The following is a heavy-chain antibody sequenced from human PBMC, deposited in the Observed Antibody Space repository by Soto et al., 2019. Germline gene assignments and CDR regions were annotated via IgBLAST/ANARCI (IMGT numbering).Heavy chain of an antibody. CDR1: SGSISSSNW. CDR3: ARDTAAYCSGGSCSNWFDP. CDR2: IYHSGST. Sequence: QVQLQESGPGLVKPSGTLSLTCAVSSGSISSSNWWSWVRQPPGKGLEWIGEIYHSGSTNYNPSLKSRVTISVDKSKNQFSLKLSSVTAADTAVYYCARDTAAYCSGGSCSNWFDPWGQGTLVTVSS. D-gene: IGHD2-15*01. V-gene: IGHV4-4*02. J-gene: IGHJ5*02.